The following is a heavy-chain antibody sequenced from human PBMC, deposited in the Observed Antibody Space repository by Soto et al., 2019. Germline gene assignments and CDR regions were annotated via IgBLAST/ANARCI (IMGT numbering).Heavy chain of an antibody. CDR1: GYTFPCYA. D-gene: IGHD6-19*01. J-gene: IGHJ4*02. V-gene: IGHV1-2*02. CDR3: ASAAVTGTAGLDF. CDR2: INPNSGGT. Sequence: SVKVACKASGYTFPCYAMHWVRQAPGQRLEWMGWINPNSGGTKSAEKFQGRVTMTRDTSISTAYMELSRLTSDDTAVYYCASAAVTGTAGLDFWGQGTQVTVS.